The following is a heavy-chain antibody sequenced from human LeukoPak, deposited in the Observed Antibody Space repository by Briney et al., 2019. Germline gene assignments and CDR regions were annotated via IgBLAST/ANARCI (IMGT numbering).Heavy chain of an antibody. J-gene: IGHJ3*02. CDR3: ARPDSSSWFLDDAFDI. Sequence: ASVKASCKASGYTFTGYYMHWVRQAPGQGLEWMGRINPNSGGTNYAQKFQGRVTMTRDTSISTAYMELSRLRSDDTAVYYCARPDSSSWFLDDAFDIWGQGTMVTVSS. CDR1: GYTFTGYY. D-gene: IGHD6-13*01. CDR2: INPNSGGT. V-gene: IGHV1-2*06.